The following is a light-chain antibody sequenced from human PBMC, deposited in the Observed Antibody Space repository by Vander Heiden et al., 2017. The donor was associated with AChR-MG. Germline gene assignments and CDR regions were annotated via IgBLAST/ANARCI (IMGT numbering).Light chain of an antibody. CDR2: DVT. CDR3: SSYTSSSVVV. CDR1: SSDVGGYNY. J-gene: IGLJ2*01. Sequence: QSALTQPASVSGSPGQSITISCTGTSSDVGGYNYVSWYQQHPGKAPKLMMYDVTNRPSGVSNRVSGSKSGNTASLTISGLQTEDEADYDCSSYTSSSVVVFGGGTKLTV. V-gene: IGLV2-14*03.